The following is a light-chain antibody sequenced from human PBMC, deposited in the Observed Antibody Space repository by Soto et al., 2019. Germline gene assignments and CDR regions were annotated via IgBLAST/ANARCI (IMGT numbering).Light chain of an antibody. CDR1: QSISIY. J-gene: IGKJ5*01. V-gene: IGKV1-39*01. CDR2: AAS. CDR3: QQSYSTPIT. Sequence: QITQSPSSLSASVGDRVTIACRASQSISIYLNWYQQKPGKAPKLLIYAASSLQSGVPSRFSGSRSGTDFTLTISNLQPEDFATYYCQQSYSTPITFGQGTRLEIK.